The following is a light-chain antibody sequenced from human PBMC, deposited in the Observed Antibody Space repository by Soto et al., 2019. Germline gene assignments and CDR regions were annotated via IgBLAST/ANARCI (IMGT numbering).Light chain of an antibody. Sequence: DIVMTQSPDSLAVSLGERATINCKSSQSVLYSSNNKNYLAWYQQKPGQPPKLLIAWSSTRESGVPDRFSGSGSGTDFTLTISTVQAEDVAVYYCQEYYSTPQTFGQGTKVEFK. CDR1: QSVLYSSNNKNY. J-gene: IGKJ1*01. V-gene: IGKV4-1*01. CDR3: QEYYSTPQT. CDR2: WSS.